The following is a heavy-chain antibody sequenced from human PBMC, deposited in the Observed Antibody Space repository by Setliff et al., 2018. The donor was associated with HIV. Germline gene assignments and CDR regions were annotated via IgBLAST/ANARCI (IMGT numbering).Heavy chain of an antibody. CDR3: ARGAGDGYNFTENAFDI. CDR1: GGSFSGYY. CDR2: INHSGST. Sequence: ASETLSLTCAVYGGSFSGYYWSWIRQPPGRGLEWIGEINHSGSTNYNPSLKSRVTISVDTSKNQFSLKLSSVTAADTAVYYCARGAGDGYNFTENAFDIWGQGTMVTVSS. D-gene: IGHD5-12*01. V-gene: IGHV4-34*01. J-gene: IGHJ3*02.